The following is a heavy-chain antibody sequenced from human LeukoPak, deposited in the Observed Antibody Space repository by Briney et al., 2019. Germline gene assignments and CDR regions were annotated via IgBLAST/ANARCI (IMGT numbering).Heavy chain of an antibody. CDR3: ARDTSVPHCTNGVCYSFDP. CDR2: TYYRSKWYN. J-gene: IGHJ5*02. V-gene: IGHV6-1*01. Sequence: SQTLSLTCAISGDSVSSNSAAWNWIRQSPSRGLEWLGGTYYRSKWYNDYAVSVKSRITINPDTSKNQFSLQLNSVTPEDTAVYYCARDTSVPHCTNGVCYSFDPWGQGTLVTVSS. D-gene: IGHD2-8*01. CDR1: GDSVSSNSAA.